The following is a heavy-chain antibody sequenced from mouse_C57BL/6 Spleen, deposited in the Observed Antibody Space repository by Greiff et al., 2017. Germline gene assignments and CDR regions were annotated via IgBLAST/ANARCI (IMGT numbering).Heavy chain of an antibody. CDR3: ARNGDSSGYDY. CDR1: GFTFSSYG. CDR2: ISSGGSYT. D-gene: IGHD3-2*02. Sequence: EVKLQESGGDLVKPGGSLKLSCAASGFTFSSYGMSLVRQTPHKRLEWVATISSGGSYTYYPDSVKGRFTISRDNAKNTLYLQMSSLKSEDTAMYCCARNGDSSGYDYWGQGTTLTVSS. V-gene: IGHV5-6*01. J-gene: IGHJ2*01.